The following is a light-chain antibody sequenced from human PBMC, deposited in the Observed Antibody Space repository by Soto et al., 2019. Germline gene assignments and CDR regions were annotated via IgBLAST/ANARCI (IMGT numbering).Light chain of an antibody. CDR2: EVN. Sequence: QSALTQPASVSGSPGQSITISCTGTSSDVGGYNYVSWYQQHPGKAPKLMIYEVNNRPSGVSNRFSGSKSGNTASLTISGLQPEDEADYYCSSYTSSSTLYVFGTWTKLTVL. CDR3: SSYTSSSTLYV. V-gene: IGLV2-14*01. J-gene: IGLJ1*01. CDR1: SSDVGGYNY.